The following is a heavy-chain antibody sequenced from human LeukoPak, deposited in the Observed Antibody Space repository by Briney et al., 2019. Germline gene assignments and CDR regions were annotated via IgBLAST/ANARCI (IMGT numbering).Heavy chain of an antibody. CDR3: ARDHSSWYYFDY. V-gene: IGHV1-58*01. Sequence: GASVKVSCKASGFTFTSSAVQWVRQARGQRLEWIGWIVVGSGNTNYAQKFQERVTITRDMSTSTAYMELSSLRSEDTAVYYCARDHSSWYYFDYWGQGTLVTVSS. D-gene: IGHD6-13*01. J-gene: IGHJ4*02. CDR2: IVVGSGNT. CDR1: GFTFTSSA.